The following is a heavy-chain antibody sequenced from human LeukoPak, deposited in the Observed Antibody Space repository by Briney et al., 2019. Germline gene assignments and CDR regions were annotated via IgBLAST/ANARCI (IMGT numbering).Heavy chain of an antibody. D-gene: IGHD6-13*01. J-gene: IGHJ1*01. V-gene: IGHV3-30-3*01. CDR3: ARDTAAAGNEYFQH. Sequence: WGSLRLSCAASGFTFTSYAMHWVRQAPGKGLEWVAVISYAGSNKYYTDSVKGRFTISRDNSKNTLYLQMNSLRAEDTAVYYCARDTAAAGNEYFQHWGQGTLVTVSS. CDR2: ISYAGSNK. CDR1: GFTFTSYA.